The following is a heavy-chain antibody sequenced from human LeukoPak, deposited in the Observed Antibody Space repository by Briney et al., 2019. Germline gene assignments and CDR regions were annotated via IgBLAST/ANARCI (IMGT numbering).Heavy chain of an antibody. CDR2: ISSSSSYI. CDR1: GFTFSSYS. J-gene: IGHJ4*02. CDR3: ARDPPYSSRWYYFDF. Sequence: GGSLRLSCAASGFTFSSYSMNWVRQAPGKGLEWVSSISSSSSYIYYADSVKGRFTISRDNSKNTLYLQMNSLRAEDTAVYYCARDPPYSSRWYYFDFWGQGTLVTVPS. V-gene: IGHV3-21*01. D-gene: IGHD6-19*01.